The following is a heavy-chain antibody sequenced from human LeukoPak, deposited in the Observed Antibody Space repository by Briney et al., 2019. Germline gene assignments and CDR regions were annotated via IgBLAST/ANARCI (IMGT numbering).Heavy chain of an antibody. CDR1: AFTFDDYG. CDR2: INWNGGST. V-gene: IGHV3-20*04. Sequence: GGSLRLSCAASAFTFDDYGMNWVRQVPGKGLEWVSGINWNGGSTGYADSVKGRFTISRDNAKNSLYLQMNSLRAEDTALYYCARDIVLIAVAVRGSFDIWGQGTMVTVSS. J-gene: IGHJ3*02. CDR3: ARDIVLIAVAVRGSFDI. D-gene: IGHD6-19*01.